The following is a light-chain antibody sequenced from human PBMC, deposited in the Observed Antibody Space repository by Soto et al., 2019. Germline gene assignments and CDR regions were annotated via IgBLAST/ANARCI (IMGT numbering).Light chain of an antibody. CDR1: QSVSSY. CDR3: QQRSNWPPKLT. V-gene: IGKV3-11*01. J-gene: IGKJ4*01. CDR2: DAS. Sequence: EIVLTQSPATLSLSPGERATLSCRASQSVSSYLAWYQQKPGQAPRLLIYDASNRATGIPARFSGSGSGTDFTLTISSLEPEDFAVYYCQQRSNWPPKLTFGGGTKVEFK.